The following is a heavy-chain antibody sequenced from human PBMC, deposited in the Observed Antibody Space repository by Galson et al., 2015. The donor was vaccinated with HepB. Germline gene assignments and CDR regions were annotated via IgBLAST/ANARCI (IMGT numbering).Heavy chain of an antibody. CDR3: VRALGGSYFYGIDV. V-gene: IGHV4-61*02. CDR1: GGSISSGSYY. J-gene: IGHJ6*02. Sequence: TLSLTCTVSGGSISSGSYYWSWIRQPAGKGLEWIGRVYTSGSTNYNPSLKSRVTISGDTAKNQFSLRVRSVTAADTAVYYCVRALGGSYFYGIDVWGQGTTVIVSS. CDR2: VYTSGST.